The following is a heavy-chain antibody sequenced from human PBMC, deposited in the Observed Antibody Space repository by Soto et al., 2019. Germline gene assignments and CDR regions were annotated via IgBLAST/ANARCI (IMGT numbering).Heavy chain of an antibody. D-gene: IGHD6-13*01. Sequence: GGSLRLSCAASGFTFTSYTMNWVRQAPGRGLEWVSSISSSSDYIYYADSMKGRVTISRDNAKNSLFLDMNSLTGEDTAVYYCARARVYATGPLDFWGQGTLVTVSS. J-gene: IGHJ4*02. CDR1: GFTFTSYT. CDR2: ISSSSDYI. CDR3: ARARVYATGPLDF. V-gene: IGHV3-21*06.